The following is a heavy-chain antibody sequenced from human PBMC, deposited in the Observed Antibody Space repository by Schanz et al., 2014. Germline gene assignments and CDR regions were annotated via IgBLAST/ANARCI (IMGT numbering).Heavy chain of an antibody. J-gene: IGHJ4*02. CDR3: AREDCSATSCYFRY. V-gene: IGHV3-23*01. D-gene: IGHD2-21*01. CDR2: MIGSGSSV. CDR1: GFTFSIYG. Sequence: EVQLLESGGGLVQPGGSLRLSCAASGFTFSIYGMSWVRQAPGKGLEWVSRMIGSGSSVFYADSVKGRFTISRDNPKKTLYLQMNSLRAEDTAVYYCAREDCSATSCYFRYWGQGTLVTVSS.